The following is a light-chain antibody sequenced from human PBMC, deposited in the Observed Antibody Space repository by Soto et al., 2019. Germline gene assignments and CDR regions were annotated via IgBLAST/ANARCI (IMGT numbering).Light chain of an antibody. CDR2: GAS. V-gene: IGKV3-20*01. CDR1: QSVSSSY. J-gene: IGKJ1*01. Sequence: EIVLTLSPRTLSLSPGERATLSCRASQSVSSSYLAWYQQKPGQAPRLLIYGASSRATGIPDRFSGSGSGTDFTLTISRLEPEDFAVYYCQQYGSSLTWTFGQGTKVDIK. CDR3: QQYGSSLTWT.